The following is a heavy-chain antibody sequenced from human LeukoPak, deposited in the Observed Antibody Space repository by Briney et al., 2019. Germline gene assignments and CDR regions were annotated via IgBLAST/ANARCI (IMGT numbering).Heavy chain of an antibody. V-gene: IGHV3-74*01. D-gene: IGHD6-19*01. J-gene: IGHJ3*02. Sequence: PGGSLRLSCAASGFTFSTHWMHWVRHAPGKGLVWVSRINSDGSRTTYADSMKGRFTISRDNAKNTLYLQMNSPRTEDTAVYYGASPETQYSSGLDGFDIWGQGTMVTVSS. CDR1: GFTFSTHW. CDR3: ASPETQYSSGLDGFDI. CDR2: INSDGSRT.